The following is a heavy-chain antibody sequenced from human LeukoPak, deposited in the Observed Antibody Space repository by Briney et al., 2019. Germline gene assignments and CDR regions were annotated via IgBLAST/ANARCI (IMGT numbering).Heavy chain of an antibody. V-gene: IGHV5-51*01. CDR3: ARASGEYCSGGSCSGWFDP. CDR2: IYPGDSDT. D-gene: IGHD2-15*01. CDR1: GYSFTSYW. Sequence: GESLKISRKGSGYSFTSYWIGWVRQMPGKGLEWMGIIYPGDSDTRYSPSFQGQVTISADKSISTAYLQWSSLKASDTAMYYCARASGEYCSGGSCSGWFDPWGQGTLVTVSS. J-gene: IGHJ5*02.